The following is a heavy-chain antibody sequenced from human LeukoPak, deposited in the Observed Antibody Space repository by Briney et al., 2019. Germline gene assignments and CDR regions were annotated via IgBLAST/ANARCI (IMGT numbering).Heavy chain of an antibody. D-gene: IGHD3-10*01. V-gene: IGHV4-59*08. J-gene: IGHJ5*02. CDR2: IYYSGST. Sequence: SETLSLTCTVSGGSISSYYWSWIRQPPGKGLEWIGYIYYSGSTNYNPSLKSRVTISVDTSKNQFSLKLSSVTAADTAVYYCASMRTTMVRGVPNNWFDPWGQGTLVTVSS. CDR1: GGSISSYY. CDR3: ASMRTTMVRGVPNNWFDP.